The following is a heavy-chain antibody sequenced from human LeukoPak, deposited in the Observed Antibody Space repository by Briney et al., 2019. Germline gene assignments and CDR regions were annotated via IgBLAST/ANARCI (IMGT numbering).Heavy chain of an antibody. CDR1: GYTFTNYY. CDR3: ARGGKGNADGYNQALDY. J-gene: IGHJ4*02. Sequence: ASVKVSYEASGYTFTNYYIHWVRQAPGQGLEWMGIINPSGGSTTYAQEFQGRVTMTRDTSTSTVYMELSSLRSEDTAVYYCARGGKGNADGYNQALDYWGQGTLVTVSS. V-gene: IGHV1-46*01. CDR2: INPSGGST. D-gene: IGHD5-24*01.